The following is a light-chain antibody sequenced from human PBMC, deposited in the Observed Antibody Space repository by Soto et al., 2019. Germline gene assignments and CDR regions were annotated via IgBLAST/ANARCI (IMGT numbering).Light chain of an antibody. CDR1: QSISRS. J-gene: IGKJ1*01. Sequence: ETVMTQSPVTLPVSPGERVTLSCRASQSISRSLAWYQQKPGQAPKVLIFGASIRATGIPARFSGSGSGTEFTLTISSLQSEDFAVYFCQQYNNWPRTFGQGTKVEIK. CDR3: QQYNNWPRT. CDR2: GAS. V-gene: IGKV3-15*01.